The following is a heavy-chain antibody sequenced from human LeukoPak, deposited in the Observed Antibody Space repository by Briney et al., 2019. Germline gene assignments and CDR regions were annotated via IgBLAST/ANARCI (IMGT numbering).Heavy chain of an antibody. J-gene: IGHJ4*02. V-gene: IGHV3-15*01. Sequence: GGSLRLSCAVSGFTFSNAWMSWARQAPGKGLEWIARIKSKTDGGTTDYTAPVKGRFTISRDDSKNTLYLQMNSLKTEDTAVYYCTTDETPPSWGQGTLVTVSS. CDR3: TTDETPPS. D-gene: IGHD2-15*01. CDR1: GFTFSNAW. CDR2: IKSKTDGGTT.